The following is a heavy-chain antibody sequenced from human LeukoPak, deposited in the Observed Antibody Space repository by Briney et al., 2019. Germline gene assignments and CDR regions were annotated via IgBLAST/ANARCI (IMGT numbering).Heavy chain of an antibody. D-gene: IGHD3-22*01. CDR2: IIPIFGTA. CDR3: ARVGASTYYYDSSGYYYYYGMDV. Sequence: SVKVSCKASGGTFSSYAISWVRQAPGQGLEWMGGIIPIFGTAHYAQKLQGRVTITADESTSTAYMELSSLRSEDTAVYYCARVGASTYYYDSSGYYYYYGMDVWGQGTTVTVSS. J-gene: IGHJ6*02. CDR1: GGTFSSYA. V-gene: IGHV1-69*01.